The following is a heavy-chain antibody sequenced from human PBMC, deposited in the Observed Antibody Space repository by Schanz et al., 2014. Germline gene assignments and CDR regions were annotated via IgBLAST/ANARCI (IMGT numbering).Heavy chain of an antibody. CDR1: GFTFSTYA. J-gene: IGHJ6*02. D-gene: IGHD2-15*01. Sequence: EGQLLESGGGLIQPGGSLRLSCAASGFTFSTYAMSWVRQAPGKGLEWVSAISGSGGSTYYADSVKGRFTISRDNSENTLYLQMNSLSADDTAVCYCAKGMGYCSGGTCYDYYYYGLDVWGQGTTVTVSS. V-gene: IGHV3-23*01. CDR3: AKGMGYCSGGTCYDYYYYGLDV. CDR2: ISGSGGST.